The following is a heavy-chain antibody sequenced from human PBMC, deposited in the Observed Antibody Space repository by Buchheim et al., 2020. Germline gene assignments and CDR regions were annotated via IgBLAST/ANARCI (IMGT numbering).Heavy chain of an antibody. CDR3: AKGRWLHTDGMDV. J-gene: IGHJ6*02. CDR1: GFTFSSYG. CDR2: ISYDGSNK. Sequence: QVQLVESGGGVVQPGRSLRLSCAASGFTFSSYGMHWVRQAPGKGLEWVAVISYDGSNKYYADYVKGRLTISRDNSKNTLYLQMNSLRAEDTAVYYCAKGRWLHTDGMDVWGQGTT. D-gene: IGHD5-24*01. V-gene: IGHV3-30*18.